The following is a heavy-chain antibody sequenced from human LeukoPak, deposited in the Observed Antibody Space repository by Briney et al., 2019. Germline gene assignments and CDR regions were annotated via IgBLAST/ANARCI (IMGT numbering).Heavy chain of an antibody. V-gene: IGHV4-4*02. CDR2: IYHSGST. Sequence: NPSGTLSLTCAVSGGSISSSNWWSWVRQPPGKGLEWIGEIYHSGSTNYNPSLKSRVTTSVDKSKNQFSLKLSSVTAADTAVYYCARSAWYNDYYDSSGYSPHFDYWGQGTLVTVSS. CDR3: ARSAWYNDYYDSSGYSPHFDY. J-gene: IGHJ4*02. D-gene: IGHD3-22*01. CDR1: GGSISSSNW.